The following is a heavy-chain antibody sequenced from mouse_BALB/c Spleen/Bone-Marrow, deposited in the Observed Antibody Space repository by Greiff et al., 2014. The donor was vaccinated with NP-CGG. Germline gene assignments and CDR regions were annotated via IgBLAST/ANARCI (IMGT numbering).Heavy chain of an antibody. J-gene: IGHJ4*01. CDR2: IWGDGST. Sequence: VQRVESVPGLVAPSQSLSITCTVSGFSVTSYGVSWVRQPPGKGLGWLGVIWGDGSTNYHSALISRLSISKDNSKSQVLLKLNSLQTDDTATYYCAKQEGFSYAMDYWGQGTSVTVPS. CDR1: GFSVTSYG. CDR3: AKQEGFSYAMDY. V-gene: IGHV2-3*01.